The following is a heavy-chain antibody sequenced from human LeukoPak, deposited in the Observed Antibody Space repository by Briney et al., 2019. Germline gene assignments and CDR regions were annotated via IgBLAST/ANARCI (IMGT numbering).Heavy chain of an antibody. V-gene: IGHV4-39*07. Sequence: SETLSLTCTVSGGSISSSSYYWSWIRQPPGKGLEWIGEINHSGSTNYNPSLKSRVTISVDTSKNQFSLKLSSVTAADTAVYYCAREGVVRAYEHFDYWGQGTLVTVSS. CDR2: INHSGST. J-gene: IGHJ4*02. CDR3: AREGVVRAYEHFDY. CDR1: GGSISSSSYY. D-gene: IGHD2-21*01.